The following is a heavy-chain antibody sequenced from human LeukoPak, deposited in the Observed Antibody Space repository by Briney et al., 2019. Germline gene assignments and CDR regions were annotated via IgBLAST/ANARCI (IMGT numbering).Heavy chain of an antibody. CDR2: ISGSGGST. CDR1: GFTFSSYA. CDR3: ARRIQNRGSSRGGIDY. V-gene: IGHV3-23*01. D-gene: IGHD1-26*01. J-gene: IGHJ4*02. Sequence: GGSLRLSCAASGFTFSSYAMSWVRQAPGKGLEWVSVISGSGGSTYYADSVKGRFTISRDNAKNSLYLQMNSLRAEDTAVYYCARRIQNRGSSRGGIDYWGQGTLVTVSS.